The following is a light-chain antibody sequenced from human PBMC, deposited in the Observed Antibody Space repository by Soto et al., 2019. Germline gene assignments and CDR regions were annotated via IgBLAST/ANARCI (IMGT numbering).Light chain of an antibody. J-gene: IGKJ1*01. CDR1: QSVSSY. CDR3: QQRSNWPWT. V-gene: IGKV3-11*01. Sequence: IMLTPSPATLSFSPGERATLSCWASQSVSSYLAWYQHKPGQAPRLLIYDASNRATGIPARFSGSGSGTDFTLTINSLEPEDFAVYYCQQRSNWPWTFGQGTKVDI. CDR2: DAS.